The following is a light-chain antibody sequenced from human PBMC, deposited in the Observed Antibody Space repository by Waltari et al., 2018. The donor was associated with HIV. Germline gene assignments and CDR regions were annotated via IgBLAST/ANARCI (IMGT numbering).Light chain of an antibody. V-gene: IGKV1-39*01. CDR3: QQSYNGPVT. CDR2: GAS. CDR1: QNITTS. J-gene: IGKJ5*01. Sequence: DIQMTQSPSSLSASLGDRVTITCRTSQNITTSLNWYQHKSGKAPKVLLYGASNLQSGVPPRFSGSGSGTHFALSISGLQPEDFATYCCQQSYNGPVTFGQGTRLDLK.